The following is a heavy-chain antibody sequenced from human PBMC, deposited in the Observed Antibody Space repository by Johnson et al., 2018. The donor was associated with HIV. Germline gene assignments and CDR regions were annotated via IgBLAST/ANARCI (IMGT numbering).Heavy chain of an antibody. CDR3: AREEGVGDDYGGKSAFDI. J-gene: IGHJ3*02. Sequence: VQLVESGGGVVQPGRSLRLSCAASGFTFSSYAMHWVRQAPGKGLEWVAVISYDGSNKYYADSVKGRFSISRDNSKNTLHLQMNSLRAEDTAVYYCAREEGVGDDYGGKSAFDIWGQGTMVTVSS. D-gene: IGHD4-23*01. CDR1: GFTFSSYA. V-gene: IGHV3-30-3*01. CDR2: ISYDGSNK.